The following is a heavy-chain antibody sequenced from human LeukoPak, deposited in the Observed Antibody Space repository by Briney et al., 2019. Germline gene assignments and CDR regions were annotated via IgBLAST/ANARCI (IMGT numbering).Heavy chain of an antibody. D-gene: IGHD2-21*02. CDR1: GYTFTSYG. CDR2: ISAYNGNT. CDR3: ARPLCGGDCYSNSYYFDY. Sequence: ASVKVSCKASGYTFTSYGISWVRQAPGQGLEWMGWISAYNGNTNYAQKLQGRVTMTTDTSTSTAYMELRSLRSDDTAVYYCARPLCGGDCYSNSYYFDYWGQGTLVTVSS. J-gene: IGHJ4*02. V-gene: IGHV1-18*01.